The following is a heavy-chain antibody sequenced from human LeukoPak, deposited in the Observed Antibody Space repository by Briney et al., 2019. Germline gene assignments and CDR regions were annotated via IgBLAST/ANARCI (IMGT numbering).Heavy chain of an antibody. J-gene: IGHJ1*01. Sequence: PGGSLRLSCAASGFTFSSYGMHWVRQAPGKGLEWVAVISYDGSNKYYADSVKGRFTISRDNSKNTLYLQMNSLRAEGTAVYYCAPGLVRARDCFSCFQHWGQGTLVTVSS. V-gene: IGHV3-30*03. D-gene: IGHD3-16*01. CDR2: ISYDGSNK. CDR3: APGLVRARDCFSCFQH. CDR1: GFTFSSYG.